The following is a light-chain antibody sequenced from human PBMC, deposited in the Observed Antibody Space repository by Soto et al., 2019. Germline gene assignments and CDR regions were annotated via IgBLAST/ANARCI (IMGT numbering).Light chain of an antibody. CDR3: QQRSNWPPFRT. Sequence: EIVMTQSPATLSVSPGERATLSCRASQSISSKLVWYQQKPGQAPRLLIYGASTRATGIPVRFSGSGSGTEFTLTITSLQSEDFAVYYCQQRSNWPPFRTFGQGTKVDIK. J-gene: IGKJ1*01. CDR1: QSISSK. V-gene: IGKV3-15*01. CDR2: GAS.